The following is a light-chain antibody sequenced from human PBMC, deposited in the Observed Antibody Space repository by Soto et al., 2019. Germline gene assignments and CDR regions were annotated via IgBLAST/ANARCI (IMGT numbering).Light chain of an antibody. J-gene: IGKJ1*01. Sequence: DIVMTQSPLSLPVIPGEPASISCRSSQSLLHSNGYNYLDWYLQKPGQSPQLLIYLGSNRASGVPDRFSGSGSGTDFTLKISRVEAEDVWVYYCMQPLRSWTFGRGTKVGIK. CDR3: MQPLRSWT. CDR2: LGS. CDR1: QSLLHSNGYNY. V-gene: IGKV2-28*01.